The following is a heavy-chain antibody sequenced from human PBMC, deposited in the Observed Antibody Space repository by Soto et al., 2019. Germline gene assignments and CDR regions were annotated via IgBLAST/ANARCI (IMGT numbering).Heavy chain of an antibody. J-gene: IGHJ4*02. D-gene: IGHD3-9*01. Sequence: SETLSLTCTVSGGSISSSSYYWGWIRQPPGKGLEWIGSIYYSGSTYYNPSLKSRVTISVDTSKNQFSLKLSSVTAADTAVYYCASGYYDILTGYTDYYFDYWGQGTLVTVSS. CDR1: GGSISSSSYY. V-gene: IGHV4-39*01. CDR3: ASGYYDILTGYTDYYFDY. CDR2: IYYSGST.